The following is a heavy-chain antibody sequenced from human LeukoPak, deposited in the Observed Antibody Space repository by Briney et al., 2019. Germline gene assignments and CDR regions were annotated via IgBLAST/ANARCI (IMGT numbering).Heavy chain of an antibody. CDR3: ARAGRYSSGSYSDY. V-gene: IGHV3-20*01. D-gene: IGHD6-19*01. J-gene: IGHJ4*02. CDR1: GFTFDDYG. CDR2: INWNGGST. Sequence: GGSLRLSCAASGFTFDDYGMSWVRQAPGKGLEWVSGINWNGGSTGYADSVKGRFTISRDNAKNSLYLQMNSLRAEDTALYHCARAGRYSSGSYSDYWGQGTLVTVSS.